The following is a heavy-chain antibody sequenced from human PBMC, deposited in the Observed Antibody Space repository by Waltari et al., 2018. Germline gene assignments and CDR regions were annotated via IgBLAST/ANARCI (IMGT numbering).Heavy chain of an antibody. D-gene: IGHD3-10*01. J-gene: IGHJ4*02. Sequence: QVQLVQSGAEVKKPGSSVKVSCKASGGTFSSYAISWVRQAPGQGLEWMGGIIPIFGKANSAPKCQGRVTITADESTSTAYMELSSLRSEDTAVYYCARDSLPYGSGNALDYWGQGTLVTVSS. V-gene: IGHV1-69*13. CDR3: ARDSLPYGSGNALDY. CDR2: IIPIFGKA. CDR1: GGTFSSYA.